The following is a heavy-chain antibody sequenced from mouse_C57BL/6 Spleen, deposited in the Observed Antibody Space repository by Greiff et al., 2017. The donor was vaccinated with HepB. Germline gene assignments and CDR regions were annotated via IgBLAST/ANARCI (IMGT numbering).Heavy chain of an antibody. Sequence: EVQLQQSGPELVKPGASVKMSCKASGYTFTDYNMHWVKQSHGKSLEWIGYINPNNGGTSYNQKFKGKATLTVNKSSSTAYMELRSLTSEDAAVYYGARRVDYDYDGYAMDYWGQGTSVTVSS. CDR1: GYTFTDYN. CDR3: ARRVDYDYDGYAMDY. CDR2: INPNNGGT. D-gene: IGHD2-4*01. J-gene: IGHJ4*01. V-gene: IGHV1-22*01.